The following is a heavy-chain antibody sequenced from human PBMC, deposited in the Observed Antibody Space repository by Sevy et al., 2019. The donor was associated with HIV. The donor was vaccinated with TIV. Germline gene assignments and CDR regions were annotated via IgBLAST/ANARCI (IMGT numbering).Heavy chain of an antibody. D-gene: IGHD6-19*01. CDR3: ATRSHTSGWYPPPGGDAFDI. V-gene: IGHV1-24*01. CDR2: FDPEDGET. CDR1: GYTLTELS. Sequence: ASLKVSCKVSGYTLTELSMHWVRQAPGKGLEWMGGFDPEDGETIYAQKFQGRVTMTEDTSTDTAYMELSSLRSEDTAVYYCATRSHTSGWYPPPGGDAFDIWGQGTMVTVSS. J-gene: IGHJ3*02.